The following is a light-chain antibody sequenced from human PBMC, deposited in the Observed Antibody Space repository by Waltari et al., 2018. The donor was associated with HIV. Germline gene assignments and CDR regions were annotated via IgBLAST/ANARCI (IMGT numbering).Light chain of an antibody. J-gene: IGKJ2*01. CDR3: QQYNSHSYT. Sequence: DVQMTQSPSTLSASVGDRVSITCRASQIIDYWLAWYHPTPGPPPKLLIYKTSYLESGVPTRFSGSGSGADFTLTIDGLQPEDFATYYCQQYNSHSYTFGQGTKLDIK. V-gene: IGKV1-5*03. CDR2: KTS. CDR1: QIIDYW.